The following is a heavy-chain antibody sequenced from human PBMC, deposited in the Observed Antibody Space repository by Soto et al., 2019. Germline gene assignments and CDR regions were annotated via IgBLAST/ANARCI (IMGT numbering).Heavy chain of an antibody. CDR3: AREPGSHRSQEFDY. V-gene: IGHV1-8*01. Sequence: GASVKVSCKASGYTFTSYDINWVRQATGQGLEWMGWMNPNSGNTGYAQKLQGRVTMTTDTSTSTAYMELRSLRSDDTAVYYCAREPGSHRSQEFDYWGQGTLVTSPQ. D-gene: IGHD2-15*01. J-gene: IGHJ4*02. CDR1: GYTFTSYD. CDR2: MNPNSGNT.